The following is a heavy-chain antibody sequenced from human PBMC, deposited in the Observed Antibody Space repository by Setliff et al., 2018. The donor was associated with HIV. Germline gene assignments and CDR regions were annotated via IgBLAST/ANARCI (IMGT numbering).Heavy chain of an antibody. Sequence: PSETLSLTCTVSGTSIRSRFWSWIRQPPGKGLEWIGTIYYSGNTNYNPSLKSRVTISVDTSKNQFSLQLGSVTAADTAVYYCTGDITEGFFLERASEYWGQGSLVTVSS. D-gene: IGHD3-3*01. CDR2: IYYSGNT. V-gene: IGHV4-59*11. CDR3: TGDITEGFFLERASEY. J-gene: IGHJ4*02. CDR1: GTSIRSRF.